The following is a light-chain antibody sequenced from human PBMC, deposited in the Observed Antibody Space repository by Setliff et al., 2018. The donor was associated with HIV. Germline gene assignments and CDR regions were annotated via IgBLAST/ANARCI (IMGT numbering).Light chain of an antibody. V-gene: IGLV2-14*03. J-gene: IGLJ1*01. CDR2: DVS. CDR3: KSYTGSSPLYV. CDR1: SSDIGAYNY. Sequence: QSALAQPASVSGSPGQSITISCTGTSSDIGAYNYVSWYQQHPGKAPKLLIYDVSDRPSGVSRRFSGSKSGNTASLTIYGLQAEDEADYYCKSYTGSSPLYVFGSGTKVTVL.